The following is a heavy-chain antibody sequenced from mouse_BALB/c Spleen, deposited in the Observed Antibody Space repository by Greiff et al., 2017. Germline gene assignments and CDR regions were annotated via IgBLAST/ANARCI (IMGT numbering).Heavy chain of an antibody. J-gene: IGHJ2*01. CDR3: ARDGTGTNYFDY. Sequence: EVMLVESGGGLVKPGGSLKLSCAASGFTFSDYYMYWVRQTPEKRLEWVATISDGGSYTYYPDSVKGRFTISRDNAKNNLYLQMSSLKSEDTAMYCCARDGTGTNYFDYWGQGTTLTVSS. CDR1: GFTFSDYY. V-gene: IGHV5-4*02. D-gene: IGHD4-1*01. CDR2: ISDGGSYT.